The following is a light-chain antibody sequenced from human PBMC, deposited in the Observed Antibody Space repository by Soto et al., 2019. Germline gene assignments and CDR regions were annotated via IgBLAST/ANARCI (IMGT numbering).Light chain of an antibody. J-gene: IGKJ1*01. CDR3: QQYTNWPWT. CDR1: QTIDTY. Sequence: DIQMTQSPSSLSASVGDRVTITCRASQTIDTYVNWYQHKPGTAPKVLIYAATYLQNGVPSRFSSTGSGADFTLTISSLQSEDFAVYYCQQYTNWPWTFGRGTKVDI. V-gene: IGKV1-39*01. CDR2: AAT.